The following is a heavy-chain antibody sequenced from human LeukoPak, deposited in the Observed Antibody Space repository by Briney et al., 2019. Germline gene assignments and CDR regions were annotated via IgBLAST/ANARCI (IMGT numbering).Heavy chain of an antibody. CDR2: ISWDGETT. CDR3: AKARGLIGGAFDI. V-gene: IGHV3-43*02. Sequence: PGGSLRLSCAASGFTFSSYGMSWVRQAPGKGLEWVSLISWDGETTYYADSVKGRFTTSRDNSKNSLYLQMNSLRSEDTALYYCAKARGLIGGAFDIWGQGTMVTVSS. J-gene: IGHJ3*02. CDR1: GFTFSSYG. D-gene: IGHD3-22*01.